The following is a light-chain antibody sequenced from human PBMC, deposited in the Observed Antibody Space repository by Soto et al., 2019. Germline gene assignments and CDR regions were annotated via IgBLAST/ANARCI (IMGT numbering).Light chain of an antibody. CDR1: SSDVGSHNL. CDR2: EAS. V-gene: IGLV2-23*01. J-gene: IGLJ1*01. CDR3: CSNAAGSTYV. Sequence: QSVLTQPASVSGSPGQSITISCTGTSSDVGSHNLVSWYQHYPGKAPKLIIFEASKRPSGVSNRFSGSKSGSTASLTISGLQAEDEADYYCCSNAAGSTYVFRTGTKVTVL.